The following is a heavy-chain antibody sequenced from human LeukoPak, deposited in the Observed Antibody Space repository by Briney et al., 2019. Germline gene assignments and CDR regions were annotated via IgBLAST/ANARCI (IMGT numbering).Heavy chain of an antibody. CDR3: ARGGWYPESFQH. J-gene: IGHJ1*01. CDR1: GGSISPYH. D-gene: IGHD6-19*01. CDR2: IYYSGST. Sequence: SETLSLTCTVSGGSISPYHWSWIRQPPGKGLEWIGYIYYSGSTNYNPSLKSRVTISVDTSKNQFSLKLSSVTAADTAVYYCARGGWYPESFQHWGQGALVTVSS. V-gene: IGHV4-59*01.